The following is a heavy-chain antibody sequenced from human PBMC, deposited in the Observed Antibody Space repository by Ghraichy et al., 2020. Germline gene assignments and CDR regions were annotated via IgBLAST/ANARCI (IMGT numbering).Heavy chain of an antibody. Sequence: GGSLRLSCVTSGFTFSTYGMHWVRQAPGKGLDWVAYIRYDGSNRYYGDSVKGRFTISRDNSKNTLYLQMSTLRVEDTAVYYCVKEYSDYDDFDYWGQGTQVTVSS. CDR3: VKEYSDYDDFDY. CDR1: GFTFSTYG. CDR2: IRYDGSNR. V-gene: IGHV3-30*02. D-gene: IGHD5-12*01. J-gene: IGHJ4*02.